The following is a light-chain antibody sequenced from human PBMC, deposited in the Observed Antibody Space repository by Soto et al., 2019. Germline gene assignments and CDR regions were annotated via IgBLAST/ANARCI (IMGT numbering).Light chain of an antibody. Sequence: EIVLTQSPATLSLSPGERATLSCRASQRISGYLAWYQQKPGQAPRLLIYRTSSRATGIPDRFSGSESETDFTLTISRLEPDDSAVYYCQQYGSSPRTLGPGTKVDIK. CDR3: QQYGSSPRT. J-gene: IGKJ1*01. V-gene: IGKV3-20*01. CDR1: QRISGY. CDR2: RTS.